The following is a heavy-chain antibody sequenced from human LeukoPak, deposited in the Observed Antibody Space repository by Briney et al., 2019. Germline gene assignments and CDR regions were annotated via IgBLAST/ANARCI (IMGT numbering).Heavy chain of an antibody. V-gene: IGHV3-30*04. Sequence: QPGRSLRLSCAASGFTFSSHAMHWVRQAPGKGLEWVAVISYDGSNKYYADSVKGRFTISRDNSKNTLYLQMNSLRAEDTAVYYCAREDYGSGSYSDWGQGTLVTVSS. CDR3: AREDYGSGSYSD. D-gene: IGHD3-10*01. J-gene: IGHJ4*02. CDR1: GFTFSSHA. CDR2: ISYDGSNK.